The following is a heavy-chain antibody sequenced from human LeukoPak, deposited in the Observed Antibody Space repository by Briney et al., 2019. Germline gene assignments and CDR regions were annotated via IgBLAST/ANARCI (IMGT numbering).Heavy chain of an antibody. CDR1: GFTFGSHA. CDR3: AKDGLAYYDILTGYYVFDI. Sequence: GGSLRLSCEASGFTFGSHAMYWVRQAPGKGLEWVAGIFGSGGSPHYADSVKGRFTISRDNSKNTLYLQMNSLRAEDTAVYYCAKDGLAYYDILTGYYVFDIWGQGTMVTVSS. D-gene: IGHD3-9*01. CDR2: IFGSGGSP. J-gene: IGHJ3*02. V-gene: IGHV3-23*01.